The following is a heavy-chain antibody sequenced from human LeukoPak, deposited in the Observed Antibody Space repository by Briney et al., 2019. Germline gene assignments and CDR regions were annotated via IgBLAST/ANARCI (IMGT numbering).Heavy chain of an antibody. CDR1: GYTFTGYY. Sequence: GALVKVSCKASGYTFTGYYMHWVRQAPGQGLEWMGWINPNSGGTNYAQKFQGRVTMTRDTSISTAYMELSRLRSDDTAVYYCARDLSVVFGVVMAWFDPWGQGTLVTVSS. J-gene: IGHJ5*02. D-gene: IGHD3-3*01. CDR2: INPNSGGT. CDR3: ARDLSVVFGVVMAWFDP. V-gene: IGHV1-2*02.